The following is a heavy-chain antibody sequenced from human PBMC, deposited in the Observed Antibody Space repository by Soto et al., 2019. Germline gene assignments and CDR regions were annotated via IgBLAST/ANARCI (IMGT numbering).Heavy chain of an antibody. CDR2: VKSKTDGGTA. D-gene: IGHD1-26*01. J-gene: IGHJ5*02. CDR1: GFTFNNAW. V-gene: IGHV3-15*01. Sequence: GGSLRLSCAASGFTFNNAWMSWVRQAPGKGLEWVGRVKSKTDGGTADHAAPVKGRFTVSRDDSKNTVYLQMNSLKTEDTAVYYCTRDRSSGYNWFDPWGQGTLVTVSS. CDR3: TRDRSSGYNWFDP.